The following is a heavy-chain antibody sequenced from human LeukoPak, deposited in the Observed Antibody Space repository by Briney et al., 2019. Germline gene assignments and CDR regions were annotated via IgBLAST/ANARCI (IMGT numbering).Heavy chain of an antibody. CDR2: IIPILGIA. V-gene: IGHV1-69*04. CDR3: AREGSGYDFAHYYYGMDV. Sequence: GASVKVSCKASGGTFSSYAISWVRQAPGQGLEWMGRIIPILGIANYAQKFQGRVTITADKSTSTAYMELSSLRSEDTAVYYCAREGSGYDFAHYYYGMDVWCQGTTVTVSS. CDR1: GGTFSSYA. D-gene: IGHD5-12*01. J-gene: IGHJ6*02.